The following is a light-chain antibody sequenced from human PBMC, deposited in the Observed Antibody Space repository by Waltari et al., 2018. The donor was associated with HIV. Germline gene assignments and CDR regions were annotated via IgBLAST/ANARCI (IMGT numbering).Light chain of an antibody. CDR1: QGVLYSSNNRNY. V-gene: IGKV4-1*01. CDR2: WAS. Sequence: DIVLTQSPDSLAVSLGERATIHCKSNQGVLYSSNNRNYLAWYQQKPGQPPKLLIYWASTRESGVPDRFSGSGSGTDFTLTISSLQAEDVAVYYCQQFYSAVFTFGPGTKVDIK. J-gene: IGKJ3*01. CDR3: QQFYSAVFT.